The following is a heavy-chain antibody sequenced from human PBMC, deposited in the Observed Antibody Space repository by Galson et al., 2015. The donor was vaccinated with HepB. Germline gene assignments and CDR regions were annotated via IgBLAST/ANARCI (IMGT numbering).Heavy chain of an antibody. D-gene: IGHD3-16*01. V-gene: IGHV3-48*01. Sequence: SLRLSCAASGFIFSGHNMDWVRLAPGKGLEWISYISSSSNSIYYAGSVKGRFTISRDNAKNSLYLQMNNVRAEDTAVYFCAREYPDYHEYFDFWGQGTLVTVSS. CDR3: AREYPDYHEYFDF. CDR2: ISSSSNSI. J-gene: IGHJ4*02. CDR1: GFIFSGHN.